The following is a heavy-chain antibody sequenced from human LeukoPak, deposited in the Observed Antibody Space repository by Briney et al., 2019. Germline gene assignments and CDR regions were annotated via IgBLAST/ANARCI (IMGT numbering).Heavy chain of an antibody. Sequence: SETLSLTCTVSGGAISSYYWGWIRQPPGKGLEWIGHIYYSGSTNYNPSLKSRVTISVDTSKNQFSLKLSSVTAADTAVYYCARGPSREFDYWGQGTLVTVSS. CDR1: GGAISSYY. CDR3: ARGPSREFDY. J-gene: IGHJ4*02. V-gene: IGHV4-59*01. CDR2: IYYSGST.